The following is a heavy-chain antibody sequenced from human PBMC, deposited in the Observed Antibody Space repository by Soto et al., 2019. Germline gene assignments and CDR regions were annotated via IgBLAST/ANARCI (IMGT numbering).Heavy chain of an antibody. D-gene: IGHD5-18*01. CDR3: ARRVQVWLPDYYGMDV. V-gene: IGHV1-18*01. CDR2: ISTLNGNT. J-gene: IGHJ6*02. CDR1: GYDYVTYA. Sequence: QAQLVQSGAAVKKPGASVNVSCKASGYDYVTYAITWVRQRPGQGLEWMGWISTLNGNTNYAQNFQGRVTTTTDTSTRIVHLELRSLRSDDTAVYYCARRVQVWLPDYYGMDVWGQGTTVTVSS.